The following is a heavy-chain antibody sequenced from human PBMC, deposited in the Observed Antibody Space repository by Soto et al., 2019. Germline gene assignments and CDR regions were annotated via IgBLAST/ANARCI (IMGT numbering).Heavy chain of an antibody. Sequence: GASVKVSCKASGGTFSSYAISWVRQAPGQGLEWMGGIIPIFGTANYAQKFQGRVTITADESTSTAYMELSSLRSEDTAVYYCARSRGWYRRAVYYFDYRGQGTLVTVSS. CDR2: IIPIFGTA. V-gene: IGHV1-69*13. D-gene: IGHD6-19*01. J-gene: IGHJ4*02. CDR1: GGTFSSYA. CDR3: ARSRGWYRRAVYYFDY.